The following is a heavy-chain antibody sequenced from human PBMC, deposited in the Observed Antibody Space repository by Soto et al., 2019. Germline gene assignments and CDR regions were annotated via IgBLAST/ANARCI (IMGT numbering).Heavy chain of an antibody. J-gene: IGHJ4*02. Sequence: PGGSLRLASAASGFTFRSSSMDWVRKAPGKGLEWVSSISSSSSYIYYADSVKGRFTISRDNAKNSPYLQVQSLRAEDMAVYYCARVGAPGLAPPTFDYWGQGTLVTVSS. CDR2: ISSSSSYI. V-gene: IGHV3-21*01. D-gene: IGHD3-16*01. CDR3: ARVGAPGLAPPTFDY. CDR1: GFTFRSSS.